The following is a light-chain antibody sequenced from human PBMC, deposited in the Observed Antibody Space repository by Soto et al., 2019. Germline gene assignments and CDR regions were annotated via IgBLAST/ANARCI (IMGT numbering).Light chain of an antibody. J-gene: IGLJ1*01. CDR2: DVD. Sequence: QSALTQPRSVSGSPGQSVTISCTGTSSDVGNYNYVSWFRQYPGKAPKLMIYDVDKRPSGVPDRFSGSKSGNTASLTISGLQADDEADYYCCSYAGSYTLYAFGTGTKVTVL. V-gene: IGLV2-11*01. CDR1: SSDVGNYNY. CDR3: CSYAGSYTLYA.